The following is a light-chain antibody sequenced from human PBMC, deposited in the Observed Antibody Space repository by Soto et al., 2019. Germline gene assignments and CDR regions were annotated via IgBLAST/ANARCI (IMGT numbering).Light chain of an antibody. CDR2: EVN. CDR1: SSDVGGYNF. V-gene: IGLV2-14*01. Sequence: QSALTQPASVSGSPGQSITISCTGTSSDVGGYNFVSWHQQHPGKAPRLMIFEVNNRPSGVSDRFSGSKSGNTASLIISGLQAEDEADYYCSSYTFSSTLVVFGGGTKLTVL. CDR3: SSYTFSSTLVV. J-gene: IGLJ3*02.